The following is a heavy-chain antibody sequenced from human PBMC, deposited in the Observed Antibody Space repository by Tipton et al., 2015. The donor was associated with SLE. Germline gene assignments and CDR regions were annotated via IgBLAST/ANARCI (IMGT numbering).Heavy chain of an antibody. CDR1: GGSISSGSYY. Sequence: TLSLTCTVSGGSISSGSYYWSWIRQPAGKGLEWIGYIYTSGSTKYNPSLKSRVTISVDTSKNQFSLKLNSVTAADTAVYYCARATTLASGSNYWGRGTLVTVSS. CDR2: IYTSGST. J-gene: IGHJ4*02. D-gene: IGHD6-13*01. CDR3: ARATTLASGSNY. V-gene: IGHV4-61*09.